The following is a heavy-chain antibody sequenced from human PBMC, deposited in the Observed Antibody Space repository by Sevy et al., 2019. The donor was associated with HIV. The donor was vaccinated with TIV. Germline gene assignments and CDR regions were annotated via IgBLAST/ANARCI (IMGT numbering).Heavy chain of an antibody. J-gene: IGHJ6*02. Sequence: GGSLRLSCAASGFTFDDYAMHWVRQAPGKGLEWVSGISWNSGSIGYADSVKGPFTISRDNAKNSLYLQMKSLRAEDTALYYCATASGLSYYYYGMDVWGQGTTVTVSS. V-gene: IGHV3-9*01. CDR2: ISWNSGSI. CDR1: GFTFDDYA. D-gene: IGHD3-3*01. CDR3: ATASGLSYYYYGMDV.